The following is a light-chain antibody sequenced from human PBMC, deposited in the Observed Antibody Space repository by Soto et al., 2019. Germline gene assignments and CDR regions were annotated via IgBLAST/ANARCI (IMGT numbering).Light chain of an antibody. CDR3: CSYAGSYTFYV. V-gene: IGLV2-11*01. J-gene: IGLJ2*01. CDR2: DVN. Sequence: QSVLTQPRSVSGSPGQSVTISCTGTSSDVGGYDYVSWYQQHPGKAPKLMIFDVNQRPSGVPDRFSGSKSGNTASLTISGLQAEDDADYYCCSYAGSYTFYVFGVGIKLT. CDR1: SSDVGGYDY.